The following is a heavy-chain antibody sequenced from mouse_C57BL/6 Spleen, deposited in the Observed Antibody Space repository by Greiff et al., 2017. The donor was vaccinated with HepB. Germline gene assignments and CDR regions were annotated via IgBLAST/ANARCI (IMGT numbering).Heavy chain of an antibody. D-gene: IGHD1-1*01. CDR3: ARGTTVVAPNWYFDV. V-gene: IGHV3-1*01. CDR1: GYSITSGYD. CDR2: ISYSGST. J-gene: IGHJ1*03. Sequence: EVKLEESGPGMVKPSQSLSLTCTVTGYSITSGYDWHWIRHFPGNKLEWMGYISYSGSTNYNPSLKSRISITHDTSKNHFFLKLNSVTTEDTATYYCARGTTVVAPNWYFDVWGTGTTVTVSS.